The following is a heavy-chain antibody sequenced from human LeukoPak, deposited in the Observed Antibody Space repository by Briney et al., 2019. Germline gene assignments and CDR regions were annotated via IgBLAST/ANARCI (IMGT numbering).Heavy chain of an antibody. CDR3: ARERLIYGMDV. D-gene: IGHD3-16*01. J-gene: IGHJ6*02. V-gene: IGHV3-9*01. CDR2: ISWNSGSI. Sequence: GRSLRLSCAASGFTFDDYAMHWVRQAPGKGLEWVSGISWNSGSIGYADSVKGRFTISRDNAKNSLYLQMNSLRAEDTALYYCARERLIYGMDVWGQGTTVTVSS. CDR1: GFTFDDYA.